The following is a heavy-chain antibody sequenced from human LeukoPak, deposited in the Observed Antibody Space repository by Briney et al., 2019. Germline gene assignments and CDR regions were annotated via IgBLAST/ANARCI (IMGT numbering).Heavy chain of an antibody. J-gene: IGHJ6*02. Sequence: GGSLRLSCAASGFTFSSYAMNWVRQASGKGLEWVSSISSSSSYIYYADSVKGRFTISRDNAKNSLYLQMNSLRAEDTAVYYCANPRSSSSYGMDVWGQGTTVTVSS. CDR3: ANPRSSSSYGMDV. V-gene: IGHV3-21*01. D-gene: IGHD6-6*01. CDR2: ISSSSSYI. CDR1: GFTFSSYA.